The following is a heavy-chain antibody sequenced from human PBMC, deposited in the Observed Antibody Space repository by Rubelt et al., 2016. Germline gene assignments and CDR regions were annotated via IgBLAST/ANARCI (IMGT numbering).Heavy chain of an antibody. CDR3: ARQIGMATTTPFDS. Sequence: QLHLQESGPGLVKPSETLSLTCTVSGVPISSNSYFWGWVRQPPGKGLEWIGSMYSSGSTYYNPSLKSRVTISVDTSKHHCPRSFGSWTAADTAIYACARQIGMATTTPFDSWGPGILVTVSS. J-gene: IGHJ4*02. V-gene: IGHV4-39*01. CDR2: MYSSGST. D-gene: IGHD5-24*01. CDR1: GVPISSNSYF.